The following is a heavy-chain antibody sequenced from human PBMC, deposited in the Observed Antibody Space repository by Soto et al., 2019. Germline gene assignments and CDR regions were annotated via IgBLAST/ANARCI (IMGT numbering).Heavy chain of an antibody. J-gene: IGHJ6*02. Sequence: SETLSLTCTVSGGSISSSSYSWGWIRQPPGKGLEWIGSIYYSGNTHYNPSLKSRLTISVDTSKNQLSLKLSSVTAADAAVYYCARHVVTFFGVVIINYYGMDVWGQGTTVTVSS. CDR2: IYYSGNT. CDR3: ARHVVTFFGVVIINYYGMDV. D-gene: IGHD3-3*01. V-gene: IGHV4-39*01. CDR1: GGSISSSSYS.